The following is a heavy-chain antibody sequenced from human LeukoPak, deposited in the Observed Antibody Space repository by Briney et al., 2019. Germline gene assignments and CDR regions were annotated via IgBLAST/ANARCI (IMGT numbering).Heavy chain of an antibody. CDR3: AKDRDIVVAPGGIRQGLDY. J-gene: IGHJ4*02. CDR1: GFTFSSYG. V-gene: IGHV3-30*18. Sequence: GGSLRLSCAASGFTFSSYGMHWVRQAPGKGLEWVAVISYDGSNKYYADSVKGLFTISRDNSKNTLYLQMNSLRAEDTSVYYCAKDRDIVVAPGGIRQGLDYWGQGTLVTVSS. CDR2: ISYDGSNK. D-gene: IGHD2-2*01.